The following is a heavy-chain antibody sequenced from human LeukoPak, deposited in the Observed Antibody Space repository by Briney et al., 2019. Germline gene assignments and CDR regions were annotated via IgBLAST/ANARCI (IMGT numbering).Heavy chain of an antibody. D-gene: IGHD5-24*01. CDR2: IIPILGIA. V-gene: IGHV1-69*04. J-gene: IGHJ5*02. CDR1: GGTFSSYA. Sequence: ASVKVSCKASGGTFSSYAISWVRQAPGQGLXWMGRIIPILGIANYARKFQGRVTITADKSTSTAYMELSSLRSEDTAVYYCARVEKERWLQWENWFNPWGQGTLVTVSS. CDR3: ARVEKERWLQWENWFNP.